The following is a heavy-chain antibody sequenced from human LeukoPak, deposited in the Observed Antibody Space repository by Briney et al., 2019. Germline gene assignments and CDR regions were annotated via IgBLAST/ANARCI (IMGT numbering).Heavy chain of an antibody. D-gene: IGHD4-17*01. J-gene: IGHJ4*02. Sequence: SETLSLTCTVSGGSISGYYWSWIRQPPGKGLEWIGYIYTSGSTNYNPSLKSRVTISVDTSKNQFSLKLSSVTAADTAVYYCARLPSNYGDRDYWGQGTLVTVSS. CDR3: ARLPSNYGDRDY. V-gene: IGHV4-4*09. CDR1: GGSISGYY. CDR2: IYTSGST.